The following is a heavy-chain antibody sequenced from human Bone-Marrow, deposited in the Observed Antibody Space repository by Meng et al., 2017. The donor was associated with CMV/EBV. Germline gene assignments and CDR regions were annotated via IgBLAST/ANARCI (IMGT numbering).Heavy chain of an antibody. J-gene: IGHJ5*02. V-gene: IGHV4-34*01. CDR3: ARGTIVVVPAAIQAYNWFDP. CDR1: GGSISGYY. Sequence: GSLRLSCTVSGGSISGYYWSWIRQPPGKGLEWIGEINHSGSTNYNPSLKSRVTISVDTSKNQFSLKLSSVTAADTAVYYCARGTIVVVPAAIQAYNWFDPWGQGTLVTVSS. D-gene: IGHD2-2*01. CDR2: INHSGST.